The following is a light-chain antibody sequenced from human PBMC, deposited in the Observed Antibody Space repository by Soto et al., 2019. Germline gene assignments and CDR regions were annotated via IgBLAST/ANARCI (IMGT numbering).Light chain of an antibody. J-gene: IGKJ1*01. CDR1: QSISSY. Sequence: DIQMTQSPSSLSASVGDRVTITCRASQSISSYLNWYQQKPGKAPKLLIYAASSLQSGVPSRFSGSGSGTDFTLTINRLEPEDFAVYYCQQYTQSLWTFGPGTKVDIK. V-gene: IGKV1-39*01. CDR3: QQYTQSLWT. CDR2: AAS.